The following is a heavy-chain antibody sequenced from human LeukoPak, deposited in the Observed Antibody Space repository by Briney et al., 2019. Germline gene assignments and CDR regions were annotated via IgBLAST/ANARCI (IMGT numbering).Heavy chain of an antibody. CDR2: INSSSRYI. Sequence: GGSLRLSCAASGFTFSSYSMNWVRQAPGKGLELRLPINSSSRYIDYADTVNGQFPIPRHNLQSSLYLEMNSLGAEDTAVYYCARSISLVKVGAQGPLDPVS. D-gene: IGHD3-10*01. J-gene: IGHJ4*02. V-gene: IGHV3-21*01. CDR3: ARSISLVKV. CDR1: GFTFSSYS.